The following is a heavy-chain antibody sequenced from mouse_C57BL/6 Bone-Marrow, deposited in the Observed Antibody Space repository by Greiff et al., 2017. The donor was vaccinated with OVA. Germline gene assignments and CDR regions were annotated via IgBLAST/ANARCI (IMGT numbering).Heavy chain of an antibody. J-gene: IGHJ4*01. CDR3: VRHQMVTASYYYARDY. Sequence: EAGGGLVQPKGSLKLSCAASGFSFNTYAMNWVRQAPGKGLEWVSRIRSKSNNYATYYSDSWKDRFTISRDDSESMLYLQMNNLNTEDTAMYYCVRHQMVTASYYYARDYWGQGTSVTVSS. V-gene: IGHV10-1*01. CDR1: GFSFNTYA. CDR2: IRSKSNNYAT. D-gene: IGHD2-3*01.